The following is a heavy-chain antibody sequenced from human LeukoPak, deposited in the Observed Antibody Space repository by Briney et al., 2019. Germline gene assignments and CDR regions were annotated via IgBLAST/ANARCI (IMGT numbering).Heavy chain of an antibody. CDR1: GYRLTNYW. CDR3: ARLIGGWDSNYAMDV. J-gene: IGHJ6*02. V-gene: IGHV5-51*01. D-gene: IGHD6-19*01. CDR2: IYPGDSDT. Sequence: LGESLKISCKGSGYRLTNYWIGWVRQMPGKGLEWMGIIYPGDSDTRYSLSFQGQVTISADKSISTAYLHWSTLKASDSAMYYCARLIGGWDSNYAMDVWGQGTTVTVSS.